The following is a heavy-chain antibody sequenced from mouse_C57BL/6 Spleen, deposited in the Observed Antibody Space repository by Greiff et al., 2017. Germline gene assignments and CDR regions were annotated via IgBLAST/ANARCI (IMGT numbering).Heavy chain of an antibody. CDR2: ISYDGSN. Sequence: EVQLQESGPGLVKPSQSLSLTCSVTGYSITSGYYWNWIRQFPGNKLEWMGYISYDGSNNYNPSLKNRISITRDTSKNQFFLKLNSVTTEDTATYYCGTAWFAYWGQGTLVTVSA. V-gene: IGHV3-6*01. CDR3: GTAWFAY. CDR1: GYSITSGYY. J-gene: IGHJ3*01.